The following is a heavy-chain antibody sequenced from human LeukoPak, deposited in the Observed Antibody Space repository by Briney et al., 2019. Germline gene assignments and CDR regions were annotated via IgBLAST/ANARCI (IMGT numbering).Heavy chain of an antibody. Sequence: SETLSLTCTVSGVSISSAGYYWTWIRQYPGKVLEWIGYIYYSGSTYYNPSLKSRVTISLDTSKNQFSLRLSSVTAADTAVYYCASVVPPATNSFDWWGQGTLVSVSS. D-gene: IGHD2-2*01. CDR1: GVSISSAGYY. J-gene: IGHJ4*02. V-gene: IGHV4-31*03. CDR3: ASVVPPATNSFDW. CDR2: IYYSGST.